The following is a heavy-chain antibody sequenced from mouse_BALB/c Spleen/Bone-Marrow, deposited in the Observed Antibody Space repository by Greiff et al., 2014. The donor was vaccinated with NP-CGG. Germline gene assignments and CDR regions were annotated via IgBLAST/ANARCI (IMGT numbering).Heavy chain of an antibody. CDR2: ISGYYGDA. D-gene: IGHD2-14*01. CDR3: ARSGKVRNAMDY. CDR1: GYTFTDHA. V-gene: IGHV1S137*01. Sequence: VKLQESGAKLVRPGVSVKISCKGSGYTFTDHAMHWVKRSHAKSLEWIGLISGYYGDAIYNQKFKGKATMTVDKSSSTAYMELARLTSEDSATYYCARSGKVRNAMDYWGQGTSVTVSS. J-gene: IGHJ4*01.